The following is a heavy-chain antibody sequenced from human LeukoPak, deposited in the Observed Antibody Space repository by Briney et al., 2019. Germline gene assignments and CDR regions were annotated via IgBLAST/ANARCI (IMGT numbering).Heavy chain of an antibody. CDR3: ARDHPLWTISSLGDDDFDI. D-gene: IGHD1-26*01. V-gene: IGHV4-61*02. CDR2: IYSSGST. CDR1: GGSISSGTYY. Sequence: SQTLSLTCTVSGGSISSGTYYWSWIRQPAGKGLEWIGRIYSSGSTSYNPSLESRVTISVDTSKNRFSLKLSSVTAADTAVYYCARDHPLWTISSLGDDDFDIWGQGTMVTVSS. J-gene: IGHJ3*02.